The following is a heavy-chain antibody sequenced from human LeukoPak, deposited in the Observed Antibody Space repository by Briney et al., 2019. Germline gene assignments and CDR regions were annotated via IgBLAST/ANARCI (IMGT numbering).Heavy chain of an antibody. Sequence: SQTLSLTCAISGDSVSNNGVAWNWIRQSPARGLDWLGRTYFGSKWYNDYAMSVKSRITINPDTSKNQFSLQLNSVTPEDTAVYFCARQRSRALDLWGQGTMVTVSS. D-gene: IGHD1-1*01. CDR3: ARQRSRALDL. CDR2: TYFGSKWYN. J-gene: IGHJ3*01. CDR1: GDSVSNNGVA. V-gene: IGHV6-1*01.